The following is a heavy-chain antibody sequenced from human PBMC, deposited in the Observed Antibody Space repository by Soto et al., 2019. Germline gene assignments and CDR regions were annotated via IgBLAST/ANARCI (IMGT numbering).Heavy chain of an antibody. CDR3: ARGASYLTAKKDY. V-gene: IGHV1-69*13. J-gene: IGHJ4*02. CDR2: IIPIFGTA. Sequence: GASVKVSCKASGYTFTSYGISWVRQAPGQGLEWMGGIIPIFGTANYAQKFQGRVTITADESTSTAYMELSSLRSEDTAVYYCARGASYLTAKKDYWGQGTLVTVSS. D-gene: IGHD5-18*01. CDR1: GYTFTSYG.